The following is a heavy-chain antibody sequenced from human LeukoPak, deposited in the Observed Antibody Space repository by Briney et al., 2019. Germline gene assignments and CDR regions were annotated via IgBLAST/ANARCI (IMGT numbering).Heavy chain of an antibody. V-gene: IGHV1-2*02. CDR1: GYTFSGYY. CDR3: ARHVGGPNYFDY. D-gene: IGHD3-10*01. CDR2: INPNSGGT. J-gene: IGHJ4*02. Sequence: VASVKVSCKASGYTFSGYYMHWVRQAPGQGLEWMGWINPNSGGTNYAQNFQGRVTMTRDTSISTAYMELRSLRDDDTAVYYCARHVGGPNYFDYWGQGTLVTVSS.